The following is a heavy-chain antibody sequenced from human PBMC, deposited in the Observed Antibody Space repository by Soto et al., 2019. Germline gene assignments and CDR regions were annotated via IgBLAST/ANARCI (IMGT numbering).Heavy chain of an antibody. V-gene: IGHV1-3*01. D-gene: IGHD6-6*01. CDR3: ARDHGPARAPSSPGRYSSSSGTRFDP. CDR2: INAGNGNT. Sequence: QVQLVQSGAEVKKPGASVKVSCKASGYTFTSYAMHWVRQAPGQRLEWMGWINAGNGNTKYSQKFQGRVTITRDTPASTAYLELSSLRSEDTAVYYCARDHGPARAPSSPGRYSSSSGTRFDPWGQGTLVTVCS. J-gene: IGHJ5*02. CDR1: GYTFTSYA.